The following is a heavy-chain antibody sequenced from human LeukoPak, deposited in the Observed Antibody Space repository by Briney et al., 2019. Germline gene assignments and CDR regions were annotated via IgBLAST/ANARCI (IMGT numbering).Heavy chain of an antibody. J-gene: IGHJ4*02. V-gene: IGHV1-2*02. Sequence: GAPVKVSCKASGYTFTSYGISWVRQAPGQGLEWMGWINPRSGGTNYAQKFQGRVTMTRDTSISAAYMDLSRLISDDTAVYYCARFDQVSETAGGYWGQGTLVTVSS. CDR3: ARFDQVSETAGGY. CDR1: GYTFTSYG. D-gene: IGHD5/OR15-5a*01. CDR2: INPRSGGT.